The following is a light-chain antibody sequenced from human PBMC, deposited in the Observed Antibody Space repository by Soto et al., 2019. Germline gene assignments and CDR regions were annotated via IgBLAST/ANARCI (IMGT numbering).Light chain of an antibody. CDR2: GAS. CDR3: QQYDKAPIT. V-gene: IGKV3-20*01. J-gene: IGKJ5*01. Sequence: EIVLTQSPGTLSLSPGERATLSCRASQNITSNRLAWYQQKPGQAPRPLFFGASFRATGIPDRFSGSGSGTDFTLAISRLEPEDFAVYYCQQYDKAPITFGQGTRLEIK. CDR1: QNITSNR.